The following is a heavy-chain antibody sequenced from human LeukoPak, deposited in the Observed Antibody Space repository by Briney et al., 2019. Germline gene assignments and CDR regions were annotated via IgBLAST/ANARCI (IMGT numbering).Heavy chain of an antibody. D-gene: IGHD7-27*01. Sequence: NTSETLSLTCTVSGASISNYYWSWIRQPPGKGLEWIGYMSDSGSTNYNPSLKSRVTMSVDTSKNQLSLKLNSVTAADTAVYYCVRGGYSNNWGGPDWFDPWGQGALVTVSS. CDR1: GASISNYY. CDR3: VRGGYSNNWGGPDWFDP. V-gene: IGHV4-59*01. J-gene: IGHJ5*02. CDR2: MSDSGST.